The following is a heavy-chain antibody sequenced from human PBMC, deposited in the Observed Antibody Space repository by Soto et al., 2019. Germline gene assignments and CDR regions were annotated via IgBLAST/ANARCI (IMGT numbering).Heavy chain of an antibody. J-gene: IGHJ4*02. D-gene: IGHD3-10*01. CDR3: AREGEGFGGFDY. V-gene: IGHV3-33*01. CDR2: IWYDGSNK. Sequence: QVQLVESGGGVVQPGRSLRLSCAASGFTFSSYGMHWVRQAPGKGLEWVAVIWYDGSNKYYADSVKGRFTISRDNSKNNLYLQMNSRRAEDTAVYYCAREGEGFGGFDYWGKGTLVTVSS. CDR1: GFTFSSYG.